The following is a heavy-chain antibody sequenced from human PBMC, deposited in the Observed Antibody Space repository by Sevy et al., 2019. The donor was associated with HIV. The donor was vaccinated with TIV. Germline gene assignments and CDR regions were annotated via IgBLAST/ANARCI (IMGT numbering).Heavy chain of an antibody. Sequence: ASVKVSCKASGYTFSDSGYYVHWVRQAPGQGLEWMGWINPKSGATNYAQKFQGRVTMTRDTSVSTANMELNRLTSDDTAVCYCARESYDFWTGPVDYDYGMDVWGQGTTVTVSS. V-gene: IGHV1-2*02. CDR2: INPKSGAT. CDR3: ARESYDFWTGPVDYDYGMDV. D-gene: IGHD3-3*01. CDR1: GYTFSDSGYY. J-gene: IGHJ6*02.